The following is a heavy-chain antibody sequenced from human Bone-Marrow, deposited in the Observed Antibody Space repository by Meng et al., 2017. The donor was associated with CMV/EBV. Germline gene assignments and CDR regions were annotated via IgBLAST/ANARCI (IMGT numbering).Heavy chain of an antibody. Sequence: KVSCKGSGYSFTSHWIGWVRQMPGRGLEWMGIIYPGDSDTRYNPSFRGQVIISVDKSISTAYLQWSSLKASDTAIYYCACNSGTYSPATHWGQGTLVTVSS. CDR2: IYPGDSDT. CDR3: ACNSGTYSPATH. V-gene: IGHV5-51*01. CDR1: GYSFTSHW. D-gene: IGHD1-26*01. J-gene: IGHJ4*02.